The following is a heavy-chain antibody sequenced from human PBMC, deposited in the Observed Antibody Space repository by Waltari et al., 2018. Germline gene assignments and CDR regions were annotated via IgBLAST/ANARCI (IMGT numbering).Heavy chain of an antibody. Sequence: EVQLVESGGGLIQPGGSLRLSCAASGFTVSSTYMGWVRQAPGKGLEWVSVIYSGGSTYYADSVKGRFTISRDNSKNTLYLQMNSLRTEDTAVYYCARVDNYDSSVYYFTYWGQGTLVTVSS. V-gene: IGHV3-53*01. CDR1: GFTVSSTY. CDR3: ARVDNYDSSVYYFTY. D-gene: IGHD3-22*01. J-gene: IGHJ4*02. CDR2: IYSGGST.